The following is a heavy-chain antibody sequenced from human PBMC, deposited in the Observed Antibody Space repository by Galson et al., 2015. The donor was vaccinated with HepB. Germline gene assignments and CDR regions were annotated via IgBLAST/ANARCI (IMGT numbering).Heavy chain of an antibody. CDR2: ITTSGGST. D-gene: IGHD2-15*01. CDR1: GFTFSSYA. J-gene: IGHJ4*02. CDR3: AKNRGYCSGGSCYGDY. V-gene: IGHV3-23*01. Sequence: SLRLSCAASGFTFSSYAMSWVRQAPGRGLEWVSTITTSGGSTYYADSVEGRFTISRDNSKNTLYLQMNSLRAEDAAMYYCAKNRGYCSGGSCYGDYWGQGTLVTVSS.